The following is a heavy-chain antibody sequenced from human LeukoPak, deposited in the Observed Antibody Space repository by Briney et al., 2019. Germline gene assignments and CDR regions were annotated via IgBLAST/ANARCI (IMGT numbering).Heavy chain of an antibody. Sequence: GGSLRLFCAASGFTFSSYAMSWVRQAPGKGLEWVSAISGSGGSTYYADSVKGRFTISRDNSKNTLYLQMNSLRAEDTAVYYCAKDEFASTNGPPGSMDVWGQGTTVTVSS. V-gene: IGHV3-23*01. D-gene: IGHD2-8*01. CDR1: GFTFSSYA. CDR3: AKDEFASTNGPPGSMDV. J-gene: IGHJ6*02. CDR2: ISGSGGST.